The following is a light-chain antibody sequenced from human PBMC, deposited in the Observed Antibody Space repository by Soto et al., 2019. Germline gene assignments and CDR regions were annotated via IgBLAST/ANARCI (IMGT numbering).Light chain of an antibody. CDR2: AAS. V-gene: IGKV1-39*01. CDR1: QSISSY. J-gene: IGKJ1*01. CDR3: QQSYATPQT. Sequence: DIQMTQSPSSLSASVGYRVTITCRASQSISSYLNWYQQKPGKAPNLLIYAASSLQSGVPSRFSGSGSGTDFALTISSLQPEDFATYYCQQSYATPQTFGQGTKVEIK.